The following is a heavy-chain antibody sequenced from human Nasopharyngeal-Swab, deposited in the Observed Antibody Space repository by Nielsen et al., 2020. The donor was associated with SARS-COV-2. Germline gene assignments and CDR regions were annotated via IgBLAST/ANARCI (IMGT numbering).Heavy chain of an antibody. J-gene: IGHJ3*02. CDR2: IYYSGST. Sequence: SETLSLTCTVSGGSISRYYWSWIRQPPGKGLEWIGYIYYSGSTNYNPSLKSRVTISVDTSKNQFSLKLSSVTAADTAVYYCATVFRRTDAFDIWGQGTMVTVSS. CDR3: ATVFRRTDAFDI. D-gene: IGHD2-21*01. V-gene: IGHV4-59*12. CDR1: GGSISRYY.